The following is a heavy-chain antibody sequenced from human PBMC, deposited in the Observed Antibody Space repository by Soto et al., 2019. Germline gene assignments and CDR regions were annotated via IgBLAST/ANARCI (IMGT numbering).Heavy chain of an antibody. J-gene: IGHJ4*02. D-gene: IGHD3-22*01. CDR3: ARIFYYDDTAYYHYFDS. Sequence: NPSETLSLTCTVSGFSVATGTYYWSWIRQPPGKRLEWIGKIYYSGTTLHTPSLKNRVTISIDPSRNQFSLKLSSVTAADTAVYFCARIFYYDDTAYYHYFDSWGQGAQVTVSS. CDR1: GFSVATGTYY. V-gene: IGHV4-61*01. CDR2: IYYSGTT.